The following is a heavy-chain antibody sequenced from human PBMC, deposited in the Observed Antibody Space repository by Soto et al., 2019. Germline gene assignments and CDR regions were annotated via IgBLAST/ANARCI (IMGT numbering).Heavy chain of an antibody. CDR3: SRIDSIERNWFEL. J-gene: IGHJ5*02. CDR2: IDPVDSYA. D-gene: IGHD1-1*01. Sequence: ESLKISCKGSVFSFTNYWISWVRQMPGKGLEWMGNIDPVDSYANYSPSFQGHVTFSVDTSISTAYLQWSSLKASDTAMYFCSRIDSIERNWFELWGQGILVT. V-gene: IGHV5-10-1*01. CDR1: VFSFTNYW.